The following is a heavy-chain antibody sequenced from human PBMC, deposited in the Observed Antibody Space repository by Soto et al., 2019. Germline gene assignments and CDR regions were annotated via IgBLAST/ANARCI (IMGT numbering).Heavy chain of an antibody. V-gene: IGHV1-69*01. CDR1: GGTFSSYA. CDR2: IIPIFGTA. D-gene: IGHD2-2*01. J-gene: IGHJ4*02. CDR3: ASIPQSQYCSSTSCYRASFDY. Sequence: QVQLVQSGAEVKKPGSSVKVSCKASGGTFSSYAISWVRQAPGQGLEWMGGIIPIFGTANYAQKFQGRVTITADESTSTAYMELSSLSSEDTAVYYCASIPQSQYCSSTSCYRASFDYWGQGTLVTVSS.